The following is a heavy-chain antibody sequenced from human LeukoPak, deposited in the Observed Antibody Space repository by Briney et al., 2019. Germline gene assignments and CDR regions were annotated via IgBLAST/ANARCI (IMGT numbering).Heavy chain of an antibody. Sequence: GGSLRLSCAASGFTFSSYWMHWVRQAPGKGLVWASRINSDGSSTSYADSVKGRFTISRDNAKNTLYLQMNSLRAEDTAVYYCARFDYYDSSYAFDIWGQGTMVTVSS. J-gene: IGHJ3*02. V-gene: IGHV3-74*01. CDR2: INSDGSST. CDR3: ARFDYYDSSYAFDI. CDR1: GFTFSSYW. D-gene: IGHD3-22*01.